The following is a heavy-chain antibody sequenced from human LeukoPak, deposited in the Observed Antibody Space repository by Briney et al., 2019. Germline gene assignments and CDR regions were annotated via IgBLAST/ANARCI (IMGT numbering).Heavy chain of an antibody. V-gene: IGHV5-51*01. D-gene: IGHD6-13*01. J-gene: IGHJ4*02. CDR2: IYPGDSDT. Sequence: GESLKISCKGSGYSFTSYWIGWVRQMPGKGLEWMGIIYPGDSDTRYSPSFQGQVTISADKCISTAYLQWSSLKASDTAMYYCARSYSSSWYWWYFDYWGQGTLVTVSS. CDR1: GYSFTSYW. CDR3: ARSYSSSWYWWYFDY.